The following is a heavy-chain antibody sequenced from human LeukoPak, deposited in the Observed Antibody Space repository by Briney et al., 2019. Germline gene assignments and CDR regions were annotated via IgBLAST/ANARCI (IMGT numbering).Heavy chain of an antibody. CDR1: GFTFSGYV. V-gene: IGHV3-23*01. D-gene: IGHD2-15*01. Sequence: GGSLRLSCAASGFTFSGYVMSWVRQAPGMGLEWVSTIRGDNGNTYYADSVKGRFTISRDNSKSTLYLEMNSLRAEDTAVYYCAKCGGVSSYSNFFHWGQGTLVTVSS. CDR3: AKCGGVSSYSNFFH. CDR2: IRGDNGNT. J-gene: IGHJ4*02.